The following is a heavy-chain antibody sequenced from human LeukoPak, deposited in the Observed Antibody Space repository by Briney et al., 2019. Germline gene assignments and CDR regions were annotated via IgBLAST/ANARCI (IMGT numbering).Heavy chain of an antibody. D-gene: IGHD6-6*01. CDR1: GGSFSGYY. CDR3: ARRRYSSSAGNDY. J-gene: IGHJ4*02. V-gene: IGHV4-34*01. Sequence: SETLSLTCAVYGGSFSGYYWSWIRQPPGKGLEWIGEINHSGSTNYNPSLKSRVTISVDTSKNQFSLKLSSATAADTAVYYCARRRYSSSAGNDYWGQGTLVTVSS. CDR2: INHSGST.